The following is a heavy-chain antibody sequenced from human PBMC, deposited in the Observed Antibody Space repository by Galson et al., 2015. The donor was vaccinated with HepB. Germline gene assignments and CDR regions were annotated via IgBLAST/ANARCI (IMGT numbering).Heavy chain of an antibody. CDR2: INPNTGGT. V-gene: IGHV1-2*02. CDR1: GYTFTDSY. CDR3: AQLYHTSDFDY. Sequence: SVKVSCKASGYTFTDSYIHWVRQAPGQGLEWMGWINPNTGGTDYAQRFQGRVTMTRDTSISTAYMELSRLRSDDTAVYYCAQLYHTSDFDYWGQGTLVTVSS. J-gene: IGHJ4*02. D-gene: IGHD2-8*01.